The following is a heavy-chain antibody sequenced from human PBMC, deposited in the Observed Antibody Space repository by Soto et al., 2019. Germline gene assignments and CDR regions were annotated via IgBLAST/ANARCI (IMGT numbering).Heavy chain of an antibody. CDR1: GYSFTSYA. V-gene: IGHV1-69*13. CDR3: ATDVTPYYDFWSGYRSWLY. Sequence: SVKVSCKASGYSFTSYAIHWMRQAPGQRLERMGGIIPILGTANYAQKFQGRVTITADESTSTAYMELSSLRSEDTAVYYCATDVTPYYDFWSGYRSWLYLGQGTLVTVSS. J-gene: IGHJ4*02. D-gene: IGHD3-3*01. CDR2: IIPILGTA.